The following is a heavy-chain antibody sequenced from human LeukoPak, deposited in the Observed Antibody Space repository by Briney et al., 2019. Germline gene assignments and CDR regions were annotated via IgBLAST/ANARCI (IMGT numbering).Heavy chain of an antibody. CDR1: GGSISSSSYY. D-gene: IGHD4-17*01. CDR2: IYYSGST. Sequence: SETLSLTCTVSGGSISSSSYYWGWIRQPPGKGLEWIGSIYYSGSTYYNPSLKSRVTISVDTSKNQFSLKLSSVTAADTAVYYCARLKDYGDYRSYYYYGMDVWGQGTTVTVSS. CDR3: ARLKDYGDYRSYYYYGMDV. J-gene: IGHJ6*02. V-gene: IGHV4-39*01.